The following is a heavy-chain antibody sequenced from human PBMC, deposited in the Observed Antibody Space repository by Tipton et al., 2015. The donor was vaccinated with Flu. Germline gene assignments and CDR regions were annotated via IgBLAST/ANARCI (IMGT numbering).Heavy chain of an antibody. J-gene: IGHJ6*02. Sequence: SLRLSCVASGFTFSSYDMHWVRQATGKGLEWVSAINTGGNTFYPDSVKGRFTIPRENAKNSLYLQLNSLRAGDTAVYYCARAGNNYYGMDVWGQGTTVTVPS. CDR1: GFTFSSYD. D-gene: IGHD1/OR15-1a*01. CDR3: ARAGNNYYGMDV. CDR2: INTGGNT. V-gene: IGHV3-13*01.